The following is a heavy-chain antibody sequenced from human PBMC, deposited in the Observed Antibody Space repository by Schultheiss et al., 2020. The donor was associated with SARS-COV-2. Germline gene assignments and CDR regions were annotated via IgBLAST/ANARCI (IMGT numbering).Heavy chain of an antibody. CDR2: IYSSGTT. V-gene: IGHV4-61*05. J-gene: IGHJ4*02. D-gene: IGHD1-1*01. CDR1: GGSISSSPYY. CDR3: ARDRREGNNWTFLGY. Sequence: SETLSLTCTVSGGSISSSPYYWAWIRQPPGKGLEWIGYIYSSGTTNYNPSLKSRATISLDTSKNQFSLKVTSVTAADTAVYYCARDRREGNNWTFLGYWGQGTLVTVSS.